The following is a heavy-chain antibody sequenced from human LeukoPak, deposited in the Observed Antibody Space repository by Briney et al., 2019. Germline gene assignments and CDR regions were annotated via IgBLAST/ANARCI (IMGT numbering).Heavy chain of an antibody. Sequence: PGGSLRLSCAASGFTVSSNYMSWVRQAPGRGLEWVASIKKDGTEKYYVDSVKGRFTISRDSAENSLYLQMDSLRAEDTAVYYCARDRSGTYLGDAFDVWGQGTMVTVSS. V-gene: IGHV3-7*01. J-gene: IGHJ3*01. CDR3: ARDRSGTYLGDAFDV. D-gene: IGHD1-26*01. CDR1: GFTVSSNY. CDR2: IKKDGTEK.